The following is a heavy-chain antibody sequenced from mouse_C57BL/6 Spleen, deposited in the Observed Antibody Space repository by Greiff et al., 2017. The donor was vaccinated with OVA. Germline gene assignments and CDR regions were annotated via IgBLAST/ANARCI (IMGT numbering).Heavy chain of an antibody. V-gene: IGHV5-4*03. CDR2: ISDGGSYT. J-gene: IGHJ3*01. D-gene: IGHD2-12*01. CDR3: ARRLYHYSGGFDY. CDR1: GFTFSSYA. Sequence: EVKVVESGGGLVKPGGSLKLSCAASGFTFSSYAMSWVRQTPEKRLEWVATISDGGSYTYYPDNVKGRFTISRDNAKNNLYLQMSHMKSEDTAMYYCARRLYHYSGGFDYWGQGTLVTVSA.